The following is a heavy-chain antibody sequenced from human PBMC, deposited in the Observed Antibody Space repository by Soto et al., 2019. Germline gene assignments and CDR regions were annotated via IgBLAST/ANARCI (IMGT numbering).Heavy chain of an antibody. CDR2: MNPNSGNT. D-gene: IGHD3-3*01. CDR1: GYTFTSYD. V-gene: IGHV1-8*01. CDR3: ARAGGGAVRFLEWLFPTKYYYYYYMDV. J-gene: IGHJ6*03. Sequence: QVQLVQSGAEVKKPGASVKVSCKASGYTFTSYDINWVRQATGQGLEWMGWMNPNSGNTGYAQKFQGRVNMTRNTSISTAYMELSSLRSEDTAVYYCARAGGGAVRFLEWLFPTKYYYYYYMDVWGKGTTVTVSS.